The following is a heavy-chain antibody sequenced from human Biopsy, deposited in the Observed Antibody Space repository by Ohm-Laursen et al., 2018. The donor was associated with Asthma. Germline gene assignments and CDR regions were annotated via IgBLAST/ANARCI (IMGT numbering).Heavy chain of an antibody. V-gene: IGHV1-69*01. CDR1: GGTFNTYV. CDR2: INSVFGTT. J-gene: IGHJ4*02. CDR3: ARKAGSCISRTCYSLDF. Sequence: KVSCKSLGGTFNTYVIGWVRQAPGQGLEWMGGINSVFGTTTYSQKFQDRVTITADDSTSTVYMELSSLRSEDTAVYYCARKAGSCISRTCYSLDFWGQGTLVTVSS. D-gene: IGHD2-2*01.